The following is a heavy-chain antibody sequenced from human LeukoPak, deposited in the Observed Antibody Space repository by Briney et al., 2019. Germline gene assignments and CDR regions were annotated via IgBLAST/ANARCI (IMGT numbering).Heavy chain of an antibody. Sequence: GGSLRLSCAASGFTFSSAWMSWVRQAPGKGLEWVGRIKSRTDGETTDFAAPVKGRFSISRDDSKSTLYLQMNSLKTEDTAVYYCATRGRGFGELYYWGQGTLVTISS. CDR1: GFTFSSAW. CDR3: ATRGRGFGELYY. J-gene: IGHJ4*02. V-gene: IGHV3-15*01. D-gene: IGHD3-10*01. CDR2: IKSRTDGETT.